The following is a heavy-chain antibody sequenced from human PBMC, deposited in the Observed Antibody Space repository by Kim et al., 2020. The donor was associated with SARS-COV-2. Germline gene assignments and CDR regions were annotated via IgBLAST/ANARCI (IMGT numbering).Heavy chain of an antibody. Sequence: GGSLRLSCAASGFTFSSYGMHWVRQAPGKGLEWVAVISYDGSNKYYADSVKGRFTISRDNSKNTLYLQMNSLRAEDTAVYYCALGSGSYFLFSWGQGTLVTVSS. CDR2: ISYDGSNK. CDR1: GFTFSSYG. V-gene: IGHV3-30*03. CDR3: ALGSGSYFLFS. J-gene: IGHJ5*02. D-gene: IGHD3-10*01.